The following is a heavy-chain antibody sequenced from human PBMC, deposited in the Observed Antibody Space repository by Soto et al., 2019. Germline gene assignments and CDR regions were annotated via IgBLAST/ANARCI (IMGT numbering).Heavy chain of an antibody. D-gene: IGHD6-25*01. CDR1: SGSISTGNW. CDR2: IYYTGAT. CDR3: ARVFSPGSGWMYYFYF. J-gene: IGHJ4*02. Sequence: QVELQESGPRLVKSSGTLSLTCEVSSGSISTGNWWSWVRQPPGKGLEWIGEIYYTGATNYNPSLKSRVTITIDKYKDQFSLIVTSAAAADAAVYYCARVFSPGSGWMYYFYFWGQGNLVYVSS. V-gene: IGHV4-4*02.